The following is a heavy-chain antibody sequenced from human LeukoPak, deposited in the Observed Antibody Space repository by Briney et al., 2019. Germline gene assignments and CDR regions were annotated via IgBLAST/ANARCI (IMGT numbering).Heavy chain of an antibody. D-gene: IGHD5-12*01. J-gene: IGHJ4*02. Sequence: GGSLRLSCAASGFTFSSYSMSWVRQAPGKGLEWVSSISSSSSYIYYADSVKGRFTISRDNAKNSLYLQMNSLRAEDTAVYYCARDIFRGYRGGGFDYWGQGTLVTVSS. CDR1: GFTFSSYS. CDR2: ISSSSSYI. CDR3: ARDIFRGYRGGGFDY. V-gene: IGHV3-21*01.